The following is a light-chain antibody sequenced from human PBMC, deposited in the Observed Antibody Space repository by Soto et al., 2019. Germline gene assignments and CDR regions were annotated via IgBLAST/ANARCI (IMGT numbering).Light chain of an antibody. J-gene: IGKJ5*01. CDR3: QQYGSSPIT. CDR2: VAS. CDR1: QSVSSSY. Sequence: EIVLTQSPGTLSLSPGERATLSCRASQSVSSSYLAWYQQRPGQAPRLLIYVASNRATGTPDRFSGSGSGTDFTLTISRLETEDFAVYYCQQYGSSPITFGQGTRLEI. V-gene: IGKV3-20*01.